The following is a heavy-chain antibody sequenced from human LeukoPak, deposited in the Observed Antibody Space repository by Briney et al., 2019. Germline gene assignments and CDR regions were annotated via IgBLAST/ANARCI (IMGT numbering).Heavy chain of an antibody. CDR1: GGFISVGTYY. CDR3: ARDRDGYNLDAFDI. D-gene: IGHD5-24*01. Sequence: SETLSLTCTVSGGFISVGTYYWSWIRQPPGKGLEWIGYIYYSGSTYYNPSLKSRVSISVDTPKNQFSLKLSSVTAADTAVFYCARDRDGYNLDAFDIWGQGTMVTVSS. V-gene: IGHV4-30-4*08. J-gene: IGHJ3*02. CDR2: IYYSGST.